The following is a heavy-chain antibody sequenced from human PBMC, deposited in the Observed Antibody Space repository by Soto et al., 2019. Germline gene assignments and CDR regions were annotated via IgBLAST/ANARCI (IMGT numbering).Heavy chain of an antibody. J-gene: IGHJ5*02. D-gene: IGHD3-22*01. CDR2: INSDGSST. CDR1: GLTFSSYW. V-gene: IGHV3-74*01. CDR3: AKGNYYYSSGQNWFDP. Sequence: GGSLRHSCAASGLTFSSYWMHWVRQAPGKGLVWVSRINSDGSSTSYADSVKGRFTISRDNAKNTLYLQMNSLRAEDTAVYYCAKGNYYYSSGQNWFDPWGQGILVTVSS.